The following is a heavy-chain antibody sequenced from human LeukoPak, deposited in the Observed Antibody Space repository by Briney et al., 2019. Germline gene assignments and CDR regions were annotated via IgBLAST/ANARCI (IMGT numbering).Heavy chain of an antibody. CDR3: AREPGFDILTGSSSGFDY. CDR1: GGSISRTGSNY. CDR2: IYYGGST. Sequence: SETLSLTCTVSGGSISRTGSNYWGWIRQPPGKGLEWIGSIYYGGSTYYNPSLRSRVTKSIDTSKNQFSLKLSSVTAADTAVYYCAREPGFDILTGSSSGFDYWGQGTLVTVSS. V-gene: IGHV4-39*07. D-gene: IGHD3-9*01. J-gene: IGHJ4*02.